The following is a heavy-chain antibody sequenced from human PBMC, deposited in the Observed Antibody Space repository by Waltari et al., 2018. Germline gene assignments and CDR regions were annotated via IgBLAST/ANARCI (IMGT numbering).Heavy chain of an antibody. CDR3: ARVGIGSGWYVDY. J-gene: IGHJ4*02. CDR2: IYYSGRT. D-gene: IGHD6-19*01. V-gene: IGHV4-59*01. Sequence: QVQLQESGPGLVKPSETLSLTCTVSGGSISSYYWSWIRQPPGKGLEWIGYIYYSGRTNYNPSLKSRVTISVDTSKNQFSLKLSSVTAADTAVYYCARVGIGSGWYVDYWGQGTLVTVSS. CDR1: GGSISSYY.